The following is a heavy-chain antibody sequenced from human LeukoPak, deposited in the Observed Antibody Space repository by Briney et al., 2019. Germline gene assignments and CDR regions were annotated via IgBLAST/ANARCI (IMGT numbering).Heavy chain of an antibody. Sequence: SETLSLTCAVYGGSFSGYYWSWLRQPPGKGLEWIGEINHSGSTNYNPSLKSRVTISVDTSKNQFSLKLSSVTAADTAVYYCARGETDHQQAPFDYWGQGTLVTVSS. CDR3: ARGETDHQQAPFDY. CDR1: GGSFSGYY. CDR2: INHSGST. J-gene: IGHJ4*02. V-gene: IGHV4-34*01.